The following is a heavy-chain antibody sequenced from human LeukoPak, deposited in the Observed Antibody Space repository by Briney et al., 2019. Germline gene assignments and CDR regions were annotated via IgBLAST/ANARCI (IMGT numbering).Heavy chain of an antibody. CDR2: ISYDGSNK. CDR1: GFTFSSYA. J-gene: IGHJ4*02. V-gene: IGHV3-30*04. CDR3: ARAFGGRDEWYYFDY. D-gene: IGHD3-3*01. Sequence: GGSLRLSCAASGFTFSSYAMHWVRQAPGKGLEWVAVISYDGSNKNYADSVKGRFTISRDNSKNTLYLQMNSLRAEDTAVYYCARAFGGRDEWYYFDYWGQGTLVTVSS.